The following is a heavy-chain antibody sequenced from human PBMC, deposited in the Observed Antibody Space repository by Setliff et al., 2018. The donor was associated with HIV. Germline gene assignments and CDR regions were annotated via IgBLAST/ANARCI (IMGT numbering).Heavy chain of an antibody. J-gene: IGHJ5*02. CDR1: GGSFSAFY. CDR3: VRVRAARRGWFDP. V-gene: IGHV4-34*01. Sequence: PSETLSLTCAVYGGSFSAFYWSWIRQPPGKGLAWIGDVNHSGSTNYNPSLKSRVTISVDTPKNQFSLNLSSVPAADTAVYYCVRVRAARRGWFDPWGQGTLVTVSS. D-gene: IGHD6-6*01. CDR2: VNHSGST.